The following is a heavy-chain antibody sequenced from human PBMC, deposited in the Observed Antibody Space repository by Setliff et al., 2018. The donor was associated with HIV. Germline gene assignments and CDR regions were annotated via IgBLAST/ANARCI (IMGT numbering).Heavy chain of an antibody. Sequence: GGSLRLSCAASGFTFSLYWMSWVRQAPGKGPEWVANIKADGSEKFYVDSVKGRFTISRDNAKNSLYLQMNSLRADDTAVYYCARDRPRRIVVATNLPNAFDVWGHGTLVTVSS. J-gene: IGHJ3*01. D-gene: IGHD2-15*01. CDR2: IKADGSEK. CDR1: GFTFSLYW. CDR3: ARDRPRRIVVATNLPNAFDV. V-gene: IGHV3-7*03.